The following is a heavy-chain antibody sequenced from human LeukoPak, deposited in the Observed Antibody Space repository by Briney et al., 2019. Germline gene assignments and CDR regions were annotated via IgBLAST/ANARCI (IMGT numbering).Heavy chain of an antibody. CDR2: IKQDGSEK. J-gene: IGHJ4*02. CDR3: ARVLWFGEAALDY. D-gene: IGHD3-10*01. Sequence: GGSLRLSCAASGFTFSSYAMSWIRQAPGKGLEWVANIKQDGSEKYYVDSVKGRFTISRDNAKNSLYLQMNSLRAEDTAVYYCARVLWFGEAALDYWGQGTLVTVSS. CDR1: GFTFSSYA. V-gene: IGHV3-7*03.